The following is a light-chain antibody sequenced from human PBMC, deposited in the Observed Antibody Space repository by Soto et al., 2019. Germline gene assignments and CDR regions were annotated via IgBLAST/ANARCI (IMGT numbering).Light chain of an antibody. CDR3: QSYDSSLSGHVV. CDR2: YND. V-gene: IGLV1-40*01. Sequence: QSVLTQPPSVSGAPGPRVTISCTGSSSNLGSGFDVQWYQQLPGTAPKLLIYYNDTRPSGVPDRFSGSKSGTSASLAITGLQADDEADYYCQSYDSSLSGHVVFGGGTKLTVL. J-gene: IGLJ2*01. CDR1: SSNLGSGFD.